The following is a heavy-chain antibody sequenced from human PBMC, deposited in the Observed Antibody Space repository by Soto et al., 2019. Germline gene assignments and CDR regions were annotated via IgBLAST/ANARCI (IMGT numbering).Heavy chain of an antibody. CDR3: AREGFGESSTNKNYYYYYMDV. Sequence: GGSLRLSCAASGFTFSSYSMNWVRQAPGKGLEWVSTVTSRRSDTYYSESVKGRFTISRDNAKNSLYLQMDSLRAEDTAVYFCAREGFGESSTNKNYYYYYMDVWGRGTTVTVSS. V-gene: IGHV3-21*01. D-gene: IGHD3-10*01. J-gene: IGHJ6*03. CDR1: GFTFSSYS. CDR2: VTSRRSDT.